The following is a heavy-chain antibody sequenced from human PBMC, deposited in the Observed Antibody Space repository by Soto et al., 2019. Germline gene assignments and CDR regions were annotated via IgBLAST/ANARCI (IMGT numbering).Heavy chain of an antibody. D-gene: IGHD3-9*01. CDR3: AKDWEELRYFDSGDYYYMDV. J-gene: IGHJ6*03. Sequence: GGSLRLSCAASGFTFSSYAMSWVRQAPGKGLEWVSAISGSGGSTYYADSVKGRFTISRDNSKNTLYLQMNSLRAEDTAVYYCAKDWEELRYFDSGDYYYMDVWGKGTTVTVS. V-gene: IGHV3-23*01. CDR2: ISGSGGST. CDR1: GFTFSSYA.